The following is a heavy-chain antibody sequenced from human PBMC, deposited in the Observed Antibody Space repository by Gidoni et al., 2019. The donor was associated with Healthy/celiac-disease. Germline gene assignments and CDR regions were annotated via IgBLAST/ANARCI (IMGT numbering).Heavy chain of an antibody. V-gene: IGHV1-69*01. CDR3: ARVRPSGGPGGAFDI. CDR1: GATFSSYA. CDR2: IITICGTA. Sequence: QVQLVQSGAEVKKPGSSVKVSCTASGATFSSYAISGVRQAPGKGLEWMGGIITICGTANYAQKFQGRVTITADEATSTAYMELSSLRAEDTAVYYCARVRPSGGPGGAFDIWGQGTMVTVSS. J-gene: IGHJ3*02. D-gene: IGHD2-15*01.